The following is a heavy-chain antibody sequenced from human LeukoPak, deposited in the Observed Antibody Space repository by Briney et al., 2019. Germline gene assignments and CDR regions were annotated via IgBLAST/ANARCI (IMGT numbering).Heavy chain of an antibody. CDR3: ARGAYYYDSSGPGGWFDP. D-gene: IGHD3-22*01. CDR2: IYTSGST. J-gene: IGHJ5*02. CDR1: GGSISSYY. V-gene: IGHV4-4*07. Sequence: SETLSLTCTVSGGSISSYYWSWIRQPAGKGLEWIGRIYTSGSTNYNPSLKSRVTMLVDTSKNQFSLKLSSVTAADTAVYYCARGAYYYDSSGPGGWFDPWGQGTLVTVPS.